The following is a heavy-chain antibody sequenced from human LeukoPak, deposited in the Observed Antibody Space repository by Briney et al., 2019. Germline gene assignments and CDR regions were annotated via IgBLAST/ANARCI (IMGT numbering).Heavy chain of an antibody. J-gene: IGHJ4*02. D-gene: IGHD3-22*01. CDR3: AKASEAYDSSGYSLHY. Sequence: GGSLRLSCAASGFTFTTYAMSWVRQAPGRGLEWVSAVSGSGHNTYYADSVKGRFTISSDNSKNTIYLQMNSLRADDTAVYYCAKASEAYDSSGYSLHYWGQGTLVTVSS. CDR2: VSGSGHNT. CDR1: GFTFTTYA. V-gene: IGHV3-23*01.